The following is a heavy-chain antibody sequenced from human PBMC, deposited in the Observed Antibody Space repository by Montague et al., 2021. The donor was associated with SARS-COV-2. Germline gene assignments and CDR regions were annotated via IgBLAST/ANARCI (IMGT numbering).Heavy chain of an antibody. V-gene: IGHV4-31*03. Sequence: TLSLTCTVSGVSISSAASYWTWIRQHPGKGLDWIVYIHYSGGTYSNPSLRSRIAMSVDTSKKQLSLRLASLTATDAGMYFCAKVDGRSPSYFDSWGPGTLVTVSS. CDR1: GVSISSAASY. J-gene: IGHJ4*01. D-gene: IGHD1-26*01. CDR2: IHYSGGT. CDR3: AKVDGRSPSYFDS.